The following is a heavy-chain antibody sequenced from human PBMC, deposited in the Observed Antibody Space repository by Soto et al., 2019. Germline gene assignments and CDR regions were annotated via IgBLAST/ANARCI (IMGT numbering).Heavy chain of an antibody. CDR3: ARDHVSDSSSWFFDY. CDR2: IWYDGSNK. CDR1: GFTFSSYG. D-gene: IGHD6-13*01. V-gene: IGHV3-33*01. Sequence: QVQLVESGGGVVQPGRSLRLSCAASGFTFSSYGMHWVRQAPGKGLEWVAVIWYDGSNKYYADSVKGRFTISRDNSKNTLDLQRNSLRAEDTAVYYCARDHVSDSSSWFFDYWGQGTLVTVSS. J-gene: IGHJ4*02.